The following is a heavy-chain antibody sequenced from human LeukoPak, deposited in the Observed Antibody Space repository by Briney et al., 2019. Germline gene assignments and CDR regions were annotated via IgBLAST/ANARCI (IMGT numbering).Heavy chain of an antibody. CDR2: ISGSGSTT. J-gene: IGHJ4*02. V-gene: IGHV3-23*01. Sequence: PGGSLRLSCVASGFTFSSYAMNWVRQAPGEGLEWVSVISGSGSTTYYADSVKGRFTISRDNSKNTLSLQMNSLRAEDTAVYYCATSFGPVIAAAGTGADWGQGTLVTVSS. CDR1: GFTFSSYA. CDR3: ATSFGPVIAAAGTGAD. D-gene: IGHD6-13*01.